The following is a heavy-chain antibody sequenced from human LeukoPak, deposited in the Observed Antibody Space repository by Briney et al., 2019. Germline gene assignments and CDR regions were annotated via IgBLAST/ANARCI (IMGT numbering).Heavy chain of an antibody. CDR2: IYYSGST. D-gene: IGHD3-22*01. J-gene: IGHJ4*02. Sequence: SETLSLTCTVSGGSISSNSHYWGWIRQPPGKGLEWIGYIYYSGSTNYNPSLKSRVTISVDTSKNQFSLKLSSVTAADTAVYYCARDYYDSSGYFRRDYWGQGTLVTVSS. V-gene: IGHV4-61*01. CDR3: ARDYYDSSGYFRRDY. CDR1: GGSISSNSHY.